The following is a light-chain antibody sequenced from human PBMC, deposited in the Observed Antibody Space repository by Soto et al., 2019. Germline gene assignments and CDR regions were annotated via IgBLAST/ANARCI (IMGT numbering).Light chain of an antibody. J-gene: IGKJ3*01. CDR3: QQRSNWPPVFT. CDR1: HSVGNY. CDR2: DAS. V-gene: IGKV3-11*01. Sequence: EIVLTQSPATLSLSPGERATLSCRASHSVGNYLAWYQQKPGQAPRLLIYDASNRATGIPARFSGSGSGTDFTLTISSLEPEDSAVYYCQQRSNWPPVFTFGPGTKVDIK.